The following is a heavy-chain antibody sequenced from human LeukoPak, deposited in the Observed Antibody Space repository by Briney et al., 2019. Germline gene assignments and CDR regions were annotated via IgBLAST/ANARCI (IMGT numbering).Heavy chain of an antibody. D-gene: IGHD3-9*01. CDR2: IIPIFGTA. CDR1: GGTFSSYA. CDR3: ETHGPLRHFDCAPHTPMGY. J-gene: IGHJ4*02. V-gene: IGHV1-69*01. Sequence: ASVKVSCKASGGTFSSYAISWVRQAPGQGLEWMGGIIPIFGTANYAQKFQGRVTITADESTSTAYMELSSLRSEDTAVYYCETHGPLRHFDCAPHTPMGYWGQGTLVPVSS.